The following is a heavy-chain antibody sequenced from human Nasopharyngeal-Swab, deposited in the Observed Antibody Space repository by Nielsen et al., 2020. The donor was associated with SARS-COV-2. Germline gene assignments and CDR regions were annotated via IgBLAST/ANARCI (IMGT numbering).Heavy chain of an antibody. V-gene: IGHV3-9*01. Sequence: SLKISCAASGFAFDVYAMHWVRQAPWKGLEWVSGISWNSGSIGYADSVKVRFTISRDNAKNSLYLQMNSLRAEDTALYYCAKDLYCSSTSCYEGYYYYYGMDVWGQGTTVTVSS. J-gene: IGHJ6*02. D-gene: IGHD2-2*01. CDR3: AKDLYCSSTSCYEGYYYYYGMDV. CDR1: GFAFDVYA. CDR2: ISWNSGSI.